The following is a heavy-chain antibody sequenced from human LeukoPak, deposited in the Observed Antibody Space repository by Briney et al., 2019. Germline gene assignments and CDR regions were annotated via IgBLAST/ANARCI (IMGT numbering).Heavy chain of an antibody. D-gene: IGHD2-2*02. CDR1: GYTFTSYV. V-gene: IGHV1-18*01. CDR3: ARGYCSSTNCYTATAWFDP. Sequence: ASVKVSCKASGYTFTSYVINWVRQAPGQGLEWMGWISAYNGNTNYAQKFQGRVTMTTDASTSTAYMELRSLRSDDTAVYYCARGYCSSTNCYTATAWFDPWGQGTLVTVSS. CDR2: ISAYNGNT. J-gene: IGHJ5*02.